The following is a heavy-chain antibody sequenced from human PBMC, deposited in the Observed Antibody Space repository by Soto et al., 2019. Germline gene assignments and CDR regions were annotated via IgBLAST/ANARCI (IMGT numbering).Heavy chain of an antibody. CDR3: AKATTSRFLEWFLQY. J-gene: IGHJ4*02. V-gene: IGHV3-23*01. CDR1: GFTFSSYA. D-gene: IGHD3-3*01. Sequence: GGSLRLSCAASGFTFSSYAMSCVRHSPGKGLEWVSAISGSGGSTYYADSVKGRFTISRDNSKNTLYLQMNSLRAEDTAVYYCAKATTSRFLEWFLQYLGQGTLVSVSS. CDR2: ISGSGGST.